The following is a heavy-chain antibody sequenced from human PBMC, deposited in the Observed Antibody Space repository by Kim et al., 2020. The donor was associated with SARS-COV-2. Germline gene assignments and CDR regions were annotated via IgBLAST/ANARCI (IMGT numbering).Heavy chain of an antibody. Sequence: SVKVSCKASGGTFSSYAISWVRQAPGQGLEWMGRIIPILGIANYAQKFQGRVTITADKSTSTAYMELSSLRSEDTAVYYCARDRWRKSSSSTTYYYYYGMDVWGQGTTVTVSS. CDR1: GGTFSSYA. CDR3: ARDRWRKSSSSTTYYYYYGMDV. CDR2: IIPILGIA. J-gene: IGHJ6*02. V-gene: IGHV1-69*04. D-gene: IGHD6-6*01.